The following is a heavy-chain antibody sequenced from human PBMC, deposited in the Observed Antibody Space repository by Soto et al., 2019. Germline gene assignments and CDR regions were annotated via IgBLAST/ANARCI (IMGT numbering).Heavy chain of an antibody. J-gene: IGHJ5*02. Sequence: QVQLVQSGAEVKKPGSSVKVSCKASGGTFSSYAISWVRQAPGQGLEWMGGIIPIFGTANYAQKFQGRVTITADESMSTAYMELSSLRSEDTAVYYCASLQGRGSSGWPDNWFDPWGQGTLVTVSS. D-gene: IGHD6-19*01. CDR1: GGTFSSYA. V-gene: IGHV1-69*01. CDR3: ASLQGRGSSGWPDNWFDP. CDR2: IIPIFGTA.